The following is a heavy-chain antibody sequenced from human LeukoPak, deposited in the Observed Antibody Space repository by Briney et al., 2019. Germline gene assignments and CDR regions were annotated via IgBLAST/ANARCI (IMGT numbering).Heavy chain of an antibody. Sequence: ASVKVSCKASGYTFTGYYMHWVRQAPGQGLEWMGWINPNSGGTNYAQKFQGRVTITADKSTSTAYMELSSLRSEDTAVYYCARVRGHYGDYARGGVYAFDIWGQGTMVTVSS. CDR2: INPNSGGT. J-gene: IGHJ3*02. D-gene: IGHD4-17*01. CDR1: GYTFTGYY. CDR3: ARVRGHYGDYARGGVYAFDI. V-gene: IGHV1-2*02.